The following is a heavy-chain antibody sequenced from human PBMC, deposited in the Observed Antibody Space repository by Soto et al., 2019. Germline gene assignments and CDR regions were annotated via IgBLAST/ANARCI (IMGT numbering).Heavy chain of an antibody. Sequence: KPSETLSLTCAVYGGSFSGYYWSWIRQPPGKGLEWIGEINHSGSTNYNPSLKSRVTISVDTSKNQFSLKLSSVTAADTAVYYCARGRRLRLRTYYFDYWGQGTLVTVSS. CDR1: GGSFSGYY. J-gene: IGHJ4*02. V-gene: IGHV4-34*01. CDR2: INHSGST. D-gene: IGHD2-15*01. CDR3: ARGRRLRLRTYYFDY.